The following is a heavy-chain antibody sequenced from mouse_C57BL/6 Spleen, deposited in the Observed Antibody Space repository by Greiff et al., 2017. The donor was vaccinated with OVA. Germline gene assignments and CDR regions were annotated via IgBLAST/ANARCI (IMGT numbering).Heavy chain of an antibody. J-gene: IGHJ3*01. V-gene: IGHV1-50*01. CDR3: AREGNYGTY. D-gene: IGHD2-1*01. CDR1: GYTFTSYW. Sequence: QVQLQQPGAELVKPGASVTLSCKASGYTFTSYWMQWVKQRPGQGLEWIGEIDPSDSYPNNNQQLKGKATLTVDTSSSTAYMQFSSLTSEDAAVYYCAREGNYGTYWGQGTLVTVSA. CDR2: IDPSDSYP.